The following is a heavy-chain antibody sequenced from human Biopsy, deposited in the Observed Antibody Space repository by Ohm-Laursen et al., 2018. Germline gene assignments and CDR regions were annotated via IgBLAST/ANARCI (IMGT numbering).Heavy chain of an antibody. V-gene: IGHV4-4*07. D-gene: IGHD1-26*01. CDR1: GDSINNYY. CDR3: ARGTGRYYVYGAFDI. J-gene: IGHJ3*02. CDR2: IYTSGSP. Sequence: SETLSLTCTVSGDSINNYYWSWIRQPAGKGLEWIGRIYTSGSPNYNLSLESRVTMSVDTSKNQFSLNLRSVTVADTAVYYCARGTGRYYVYGAFDIWGQGTVVTVSS.